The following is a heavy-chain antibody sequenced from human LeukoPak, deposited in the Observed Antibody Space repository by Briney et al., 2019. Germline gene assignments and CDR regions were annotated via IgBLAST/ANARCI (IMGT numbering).Heavy chain of an antibody. J-gene: IGHJ6*02. V-gene: IGHV4-34*01. D-gene: IGHD6-13*01. CDR3: ARELSNAGSSSWYTLYYYYYGMDV. Sequence: SETLSLTYAVYGGSFSGYYWSWLRQPPGKGLEWIGEINHSGSTNYNPSLKSRVTISVDTSKNQFSLKLSSVTAADTAVYYCARELSNAGSSSWYTLYYYYYGMDVWGQGTTVTVSS. CDR1: GGSFSGYY. CDR2: INHSGST.